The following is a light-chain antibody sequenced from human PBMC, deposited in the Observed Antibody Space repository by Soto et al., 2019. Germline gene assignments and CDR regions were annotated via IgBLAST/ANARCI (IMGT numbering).Light chain of an antibody. V-gene: IGKV3-20*01. CDR1: QSVSSSS. CDR2: GAS. J-gene: IGKJ1*01. CDR3: QQYGSSPLLT. Sequence: EIVLTQSPGTLSLSPGERATLSCRASQSVSSSSLAWYQQKPGQAPRLLIYGASRRATGIPDRFSGSGSGTNFTFTISRLEPEDFAVYYCQQYGSSPLLTFGQGTKVEIK.